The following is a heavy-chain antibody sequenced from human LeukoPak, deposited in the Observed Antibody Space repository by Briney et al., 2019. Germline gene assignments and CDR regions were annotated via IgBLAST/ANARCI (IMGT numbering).Heavy chain of an antibody. CDR1: GYSIGSGYY. CDR3: ARYDFWSGFGLLEGSWFDP. J-gene: IGHJ5*02. Sequence: PSETLSLTCAVSGYSIGSGYYWGWIRQPPGKGLEWIGNIYHSGTAYYKVSLQSRVTISVDTSKNIFSLKLSSVTAADTAVYYCARYDFWSGFGLLEGSWFDPWGQGTLVTVSS. D-gene: IGHD3-3*01. CDR2: IYHSGTA. V-gene: IGHV4-38-2*01.